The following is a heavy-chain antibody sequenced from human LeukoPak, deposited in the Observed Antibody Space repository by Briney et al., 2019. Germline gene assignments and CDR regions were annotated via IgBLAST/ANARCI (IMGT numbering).Heavy chain of an antibody. J-gene: IGHJ4*02. V-gene: IGHV3-30*03. CDR2: ISYDGSNK. CDR3: TCIAARRGVDY. Sequence: GRSLRLSCAASGFTFSSYGMHWVRQAPGKGLEWVAVISYDGSNKYYADSVKGRFTISRDNSKNTLYLQMNSLRAEDTAVYYCTCIAARRGVDYWGQGTLVTVSS. D-gene: IGHD6-6*01. CDR1: GFTFSSYG.